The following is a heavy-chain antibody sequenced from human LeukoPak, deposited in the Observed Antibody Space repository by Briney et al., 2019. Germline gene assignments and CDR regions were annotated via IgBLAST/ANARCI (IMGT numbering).Heavy chain of an antibody. Sequence: GSSVKVSCKAPRGHFHDYAVRWVRQPPEQGLEWMGWIPPLFATKHYVQKFQGRVSITADESTATAYLELSSLKYEDTAVYYCARDIDYGYSIGDWFDPWGQGTLVTVSS. CDR3: ARDIDYGYSIGDWFDP. D-gene: IGHD4-17*01. CDR1: RGHFHDYA. CDR2: IPPLFATK. J-gene: IGHJ5*02. V-gene: IGHV1-69*01.